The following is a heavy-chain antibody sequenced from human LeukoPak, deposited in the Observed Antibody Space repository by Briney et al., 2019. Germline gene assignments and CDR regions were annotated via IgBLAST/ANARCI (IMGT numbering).Heavy chain of an antibody. J-gene: IGHJ3*02. Sequence: PSETLSLTCAVYGGSFSGYYWSWIRRPPGKGLEWIGEINHSGSTNYNPSLKSRVTISVDTSKNQFSLKLSSVTAADTAVYYCARWYSSGWYHAFDIWGQGTMVTVSS. CDR3: ARWYSSGWYHAFDI. D-gene: IGHD6-19*01. CDR2: INHSGST. CDR1: GGSFSGYY. V-gene: IGHV4-34*01.